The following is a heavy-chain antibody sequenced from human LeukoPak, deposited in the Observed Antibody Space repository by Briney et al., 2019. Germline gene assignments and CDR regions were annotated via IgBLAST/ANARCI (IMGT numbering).Heavy chain of an antibody. D-gene: IGHD3/OR15-3a*01. Sequence: GGSLRLSCAASGFTFSNAWMSWVRQAPGKGLEWVGRIKSKTDGGTTDYAAPVKGRFTISRVDSKNTLYLQMNSLKTEDTAVYYCPTPSHNWTVRLGYWGPGSLVTVCS. CDR1: GFTFSNAW. V-gene: IGHV3-15*01. CDR3: PTPSHNWTVRLGY. CDR2: IKSKTDGGTT. J-gene: IGHJ4*02.